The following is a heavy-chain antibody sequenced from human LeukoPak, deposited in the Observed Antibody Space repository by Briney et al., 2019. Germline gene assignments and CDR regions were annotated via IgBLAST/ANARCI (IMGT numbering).Heavy chain of an antibody. J-gene: IGHJ5*02. CDR2: IYYSGSS. CDR1: GGSISSYY. CDR3: AREAYYASGSYNWFDP. D-gene: IGHD3-10*01. Sequence: PSETLSLTCTVSGGSISSYYWSWIRQPPGKGLEWIGYIYYSGSSNYNPSLKSRVTIPVDTSKNQFSLKLSSVTAADTAVYYCAREAYYASGSYNWFDPWGQGTLVTVSS. V-gene: IGHV4-59*01.